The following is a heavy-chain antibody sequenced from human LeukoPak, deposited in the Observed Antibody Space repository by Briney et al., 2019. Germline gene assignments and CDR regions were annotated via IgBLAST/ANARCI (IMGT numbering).Heavy chain of an antibody. V-gene: IGHV4-31*03. D-gene: IGHD3-10*01. CDR1: GGSISSDGYY. J-gene: IGHJ4*02. CDR2: IYYSGSA. Sequence: SQTLSLTCTVSGGSISSDGYYWSWIRQHPGKGLEWIVYIYYSGSAYYNPSLKSRVTISVDTSKNQFSLKLGSVTAADTAVYYCARAPMVRGVITVDYWGQGTLVTVSS. CDR3: ARAPMVRGVITVDY.